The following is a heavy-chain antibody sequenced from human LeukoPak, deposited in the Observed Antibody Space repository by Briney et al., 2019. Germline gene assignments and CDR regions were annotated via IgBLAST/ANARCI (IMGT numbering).Heavy chain of an antibody. CDR2: ISSSSSYT. D-gene: IGHD3-9*01. J-gene: IGHJ4*02. CDR1: GFTFSDYY. CDR3: ARPPNYDILTLPDY. V-gene: IGHV3-11*03. Sequence: GGSLILSCAASGFTFSDYYMSWVRQAPGKGLEWVSYISSSSSYTNYADSVKGRFTISRDNAKNSLYLQMNSLRAEDTAVYYCARPPNYDILTLPDYWGQGTLVAVSS.